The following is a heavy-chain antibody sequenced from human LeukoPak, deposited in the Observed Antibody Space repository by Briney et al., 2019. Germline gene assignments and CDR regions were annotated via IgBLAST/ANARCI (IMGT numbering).Heavy chain of an antibody. D-gene: IGHD6-13*01. Sequence: GGSLRLSCAASGFTFRSYDMHWVRQATGKGLEWVSGIGTAGEIYYPGSVKGRFTISRENAKNSLYLQMNSLRAGDAAVYYCARAAYSSTWYSRYFDLWGRGTLVTVSS. CDR3: ARAAYSSTWYSRYFDL. V-gene: IGHV3-13*01. CDR1: GFTFRSYD. CDR2: IGTAGEI. J-gene: IGHJ2*01.